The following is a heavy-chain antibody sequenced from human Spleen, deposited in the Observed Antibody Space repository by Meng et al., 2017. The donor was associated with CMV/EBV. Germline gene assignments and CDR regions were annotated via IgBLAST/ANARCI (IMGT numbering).Heavy chain of an antibody. Sequence: GGPLRLSCAASGFTFDDYGMSWVRQAPGKGLEWVSGINWNAGGTRYPDSVKGRFTISRDNAKNSLYLQMNSVRAEDTAVYYCARAKGYCSSTSCRGYYYFDYWGQGTLVTVSS. J-gene: IGHJ4*02. CDR1: GFTFDDYG. V-gene: IGHV3-20*04. CDR3: ARAKGYCSSTSCRGYYYFDY. D-gene: IGHD2-2*01. CDR2: INWNAGGT.